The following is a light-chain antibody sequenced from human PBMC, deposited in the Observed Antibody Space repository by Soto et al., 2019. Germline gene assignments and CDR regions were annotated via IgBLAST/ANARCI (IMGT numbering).Light chain of an antibody. V-gene: IGKV1-27*01. CDR2: AAS. CDR1: QGISNY. CDR3: QKYNSAPHT. J-gene: IGKJ1*01. Sequence: DIQMTQSPSSLSASVGYRCTITFRASQGISNYLAWYQQKPGKVPKLLIYAASTLQSGVPSRFSGSGSGTDFTLTISSLQPEDVATYYCQKYNSAPHTFGQGTKVDIK.